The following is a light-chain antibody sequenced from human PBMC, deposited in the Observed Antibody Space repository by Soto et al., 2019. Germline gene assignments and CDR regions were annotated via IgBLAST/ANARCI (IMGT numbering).Light chain of an antibody. Sequence: QSALTQPPSVSGAPGQRVTISCTGSSSNIGAGYDVHWYQQLPGTAPKLLIYGNSNRPSGVPDRFSGSKSGTSASLAITGLPAEDEADYYCQSYDSSLSGFYVFGTGTKLTVL. V-gene: IGLV1-40*01. CDR1: SSNIGAGYD. J-gene: IGLJ1*01. CDR2: GNS. CDR3: QSYDSSLSGFYV.